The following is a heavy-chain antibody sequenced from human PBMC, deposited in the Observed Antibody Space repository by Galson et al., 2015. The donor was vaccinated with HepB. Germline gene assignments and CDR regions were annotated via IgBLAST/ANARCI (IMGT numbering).Heavy chain of an antibody. D-gene: IGHD5-18*01. Sequence: SVKVSCKASGYDFSDFYIHWVRQAPGQGLEWMGWINPNSGVTRYADKFQGGVTMTRDTSITTAYLELRRLKSDDTAVYYCVTALRGNNDGRDYHGMDVWGQGTTVTVSS. CDR3: VTALRGNNDGRDYHGMDV. J-gene: IGHJ6*02. CDR1: GYDFSDFY. V-gene: IGHV1-2*02. CDR2: INPNSGVT.